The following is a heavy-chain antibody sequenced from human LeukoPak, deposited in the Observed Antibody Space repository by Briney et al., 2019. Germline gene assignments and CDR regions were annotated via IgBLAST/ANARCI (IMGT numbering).Heavy chain of an antibody. J-gene: IGHJ6*02. D-gene: IGHD2-21*02. V-gene: IGHV1-69*04. Sequence: GASVKVSFKASGGTFSSYAISWVRQAPGQGLEWMGRIIPILGIANYAQKFQGRVTITADKSTSTAYMELSSLRSEDTAVYYCARGPGVTGVPKYYYYYGMDVWGQGTTVTVSS. CDR2: IIPILGIA. CDR1: GGTFSSYA. CDR3: ARGPGVTGVPKYYYYYGMDV.